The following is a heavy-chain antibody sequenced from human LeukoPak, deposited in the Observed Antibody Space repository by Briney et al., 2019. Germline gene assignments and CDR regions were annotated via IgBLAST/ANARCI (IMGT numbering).Heavy chain of an antibody. CDR2: ISSSTSRI. V-gene: IGHV3-48*02. Sequence: GGSLRLSCGASGSTFNSYSMNWVRQAPGKGLVWVSYISSSTSRIYYAPSVKGRFTISRDSARRPLFLQMNSLRDEDTAVYYCARDIHWAFDYWGQGTLVTVSS. D-gene: IGHD7-27*01. CDR3: ARDIHWAFDY. J-gene: IGHJ4*02. CDR1: GSTFNSYS.